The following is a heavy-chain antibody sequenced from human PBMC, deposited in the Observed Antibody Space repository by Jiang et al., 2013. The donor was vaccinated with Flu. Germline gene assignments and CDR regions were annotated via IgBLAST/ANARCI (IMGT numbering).Heavy chain of an antibody. CDR3: AREKEITMVRVFFDY. J-gene: IGHJ4*02. Sequence: GSLRLSCAASGFTFSDYYMSWIRQAPGKGLEWVSYISSSGSTIYYADSVKGRFTISRDNAKNSLYLQMNSLRAEDTAVYYCAREKEITMVRVFFDYWGQGTLVTVSS. V-gene: IGHV3-11*01. CDR1: GFTFSDYY. D-gene: IGHD3-10*01. CDR2: ISSSGSTI.